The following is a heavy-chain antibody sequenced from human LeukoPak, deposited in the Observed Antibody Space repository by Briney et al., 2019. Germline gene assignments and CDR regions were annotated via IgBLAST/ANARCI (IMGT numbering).Heavy chain of an antibody. CDR3: ARTTMIVVVIDVAFDI. J-gene: IGHJ3*02. V-gene: IGHV1-2*02. CDR1: GYTFTGYY. CDR2: INPNSGGT. Sequence: ASVKVSCKASGYTFTGYYMHWVRQAPGQGLEWMGWINPNSGGTNYAQKFQGRVTMTRDTSISTAYMGLSRLRSDDTAVYYCARTTMIVVVIDVAFDIWGQGTMVTVSS. D-gene: IGHD3-22*01.